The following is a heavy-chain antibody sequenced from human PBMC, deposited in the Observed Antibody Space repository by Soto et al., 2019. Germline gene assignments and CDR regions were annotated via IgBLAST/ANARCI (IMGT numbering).Heavy chain of an antibody. J-gene: IGHJ6*02. CDR3: ARDGLYCSGGSCEVGYYYYGMDV. D-gene: IGHD2-15*01. V-gene: IGHV3-21*01. CDR1: GFTFSSYS. CDR2: ISSSSSYI. Sequence: EVQLVESGGGLVKPGGSLRLSCAASGFTFSSYSMNWVRQAPGKGLEWVSSISSSSSYIYYADSVKGRFTISRDNAKNSXXLXMNXLRAEDTAVYYCARDGLYCSGGSCEVGYYYYGMDVWGQGTTVTVSS.